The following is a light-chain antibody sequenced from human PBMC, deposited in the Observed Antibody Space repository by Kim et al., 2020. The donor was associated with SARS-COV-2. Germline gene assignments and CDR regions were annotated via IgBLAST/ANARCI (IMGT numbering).Light chain of an antibody. CDR2: DDN. Sequence: QSVLTQPPSVSGAPGQRVTISCTGNSSNIGATYYVHWYQQVPGTGPKLIIYDDNSRPSGVPDRFSGSKSGAAASLTITGLQVEDEADYYCQSYDSRLSGSVFGGGTKVTVL. CDR1: SSNIGATYY. CDR3: QSYDSRLSGSV. V-gene: IGLV1-40*01. J-gene: IGLJ2*01.